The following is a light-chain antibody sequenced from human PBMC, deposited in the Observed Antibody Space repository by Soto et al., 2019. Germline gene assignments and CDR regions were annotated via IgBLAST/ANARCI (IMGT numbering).Light chain of an antibody. CDR2: EVS. CDR1: SSDVGSYNY. J-gene: IGLJ1*01. CDR3: SSYAGSNNLDV. V-gene: IGLV2-8*01. Sequence: QSVLTQPPSASGSPGQSVTISCTGTSSDVGSYNYVSWYQQHPGKAPKLMIYEVSKRPSGVPDRFSGSKSGNTASLTVSGLQAEDEADYYCSSYAGSNNLDVFGTGTKLTVL.